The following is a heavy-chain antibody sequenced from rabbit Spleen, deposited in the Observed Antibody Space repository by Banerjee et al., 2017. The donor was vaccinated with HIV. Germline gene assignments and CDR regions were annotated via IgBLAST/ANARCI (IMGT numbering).Heavy chain of an antibody. V-gene: IGHV1S40*01. J-gene: IGHJ3*01. CDR1: GFSFNSNDY. D-gene: IGHD1-1*01. CDR2: TVGGRSTFT. Sequence: QSLEESGGGLVQPEGSLTLTCKASGFSFNSNDYMCWVRQAPGKGLEWIACTVGGRSTFTYYASWAKGRFTISKTSSTTVSLQMTRLTAADTATYFCARDTSSSFSSYGMDLWGQGTLVTVS. CDR3: ARDTSSSFSSYGMDL.